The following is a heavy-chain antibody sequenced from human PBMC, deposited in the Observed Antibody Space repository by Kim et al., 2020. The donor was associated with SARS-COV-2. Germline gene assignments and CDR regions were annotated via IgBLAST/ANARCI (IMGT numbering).Heavy chain of an antibody. J-gene: IGHJ3*01. CDR3: ARDLGGYGAFDV. CDR2: ISSEGITK. CDR1: GFTFSSPA. D-gene: IGHD3-10*01. V-gene: IGHV3-30-3*01. Sequence: GGSLRLSCAASGFTFSSPAMHWVRQAPGKGLEWVAIISSEGITKYYAASVKGRFTISRDNSKNTLYLQMNSLRTEDTAVYYCARDLGGYGAFDVWGQGTMVTVSS.